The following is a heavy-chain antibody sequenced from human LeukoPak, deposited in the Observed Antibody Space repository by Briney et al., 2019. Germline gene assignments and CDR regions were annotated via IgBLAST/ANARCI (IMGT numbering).Heavy chain of an antibody. CDR1: GFTFSSYG. J-gene: IGHJ4*02. Sequence: GGSLRLSCAASGFTFSSYGMHWVRQAPGKGLEWVAVIWYDGSNKYYAGSVKGRFTISRDNSKNTLYLQMNSLRAEDTAVYYCAKAGEVAATTGPFDYWGQGTLVTVSS. CDR3: AKAGEVAATTGPFDY. CDR2: IWYDGSNK. V-gene: IGHV3-33*06. D-gene: IGHD2-15*01.